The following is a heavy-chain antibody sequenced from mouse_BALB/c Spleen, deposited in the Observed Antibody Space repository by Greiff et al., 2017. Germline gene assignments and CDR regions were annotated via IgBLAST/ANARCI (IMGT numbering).Heavy chain of an antibody. Sequence: QVQLKESGPGLVAPSQSLSITCTVSGFSLTSYGVHWVRQPPGKGLEWLGVIWAGGSTNYNSALMSRLSISKDNSKSQVFLKMNSLQTDDTAMYYCAREGDDYKDLYAMDYWGQGTSVTVSS. V-gene: IGHV2-9*02. D-gene: IGHD2-4*01. CDR3: AREGDDYKDLYAMDY. CDR1: GFSLTSYG. J-gene: IGHJ4*01. CDR2: IWAGGST.